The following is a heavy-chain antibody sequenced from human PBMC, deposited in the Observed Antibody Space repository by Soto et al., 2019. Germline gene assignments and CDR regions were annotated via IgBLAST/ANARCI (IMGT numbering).Heavy chain of an antibody. CDR3: VSQVPGIANYFDY. Sequence: SETLSLTCAVYGGSFSGYYWSWIRQPPGKGLEWIGEINHSGSTNYNPSLKSRVTISVDTSKKQFSLDLSSVTAADTAVYYCVSQVPGIANYFDYWGQGALVTVSS. J-gene: IGHJ4*02. V-gene: IGHV4-34*01. CDR1: GGSFSGYY. D-gene: IGHD2-21*01. CDR2: INHSGST.